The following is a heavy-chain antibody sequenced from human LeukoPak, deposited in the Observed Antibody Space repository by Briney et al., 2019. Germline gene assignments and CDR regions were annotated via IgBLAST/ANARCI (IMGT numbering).Heavy chain of an antibody. CDR3: ARGPY. Sequence: PSETLSLTCTVSGDSVSSGDYYWNWIRQPAGKRLEWIGCISTSGTPNYNPSFRGRLTISIDTSKNQFSLNLRSVTAAETGIYYCARGPYWGQGTLVTVSS. CDR2: ISTSGTP. CDR1: GDSVSSGDYY. V-gene: IGHV4-61*02. J-gene: IGHJ4*02.